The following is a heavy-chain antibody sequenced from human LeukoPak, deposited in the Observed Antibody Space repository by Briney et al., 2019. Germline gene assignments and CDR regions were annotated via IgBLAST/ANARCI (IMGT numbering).Heavy chain of an antibody. CDR2: INSDGSST. J-gene: IGHJ5*02. CDR3: AREGYGDYVNWFDP. CDR1: GFTFSSYW. D-gene: IGHD4-17*01. Sequence: GGSLRLSCAASGFTFSSYWMHWVRQAPGKGLVWVSRINSDGSSTSYADSVKGRFTISRDNAKNTLYLQMNSLRAEDTAMYYCAREGYGDYVNWFDPWGQGTLVTVSS. V-gene: IGHV3-74*01.